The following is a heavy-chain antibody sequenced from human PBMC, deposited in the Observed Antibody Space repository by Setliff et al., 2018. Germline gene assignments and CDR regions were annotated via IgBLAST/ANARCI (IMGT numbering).Heavy chain of an antibody. Sequence: ASVKVSCKASGYTFINYEINWVRQATGQGLEWMGGMNPNNGNTGYAQKFQGRVTMTRNTSISTAYMELSSLRAEDTAVYYCARDGYSYGYAFDIWGQGTMVTVS. V-gene: IGHV1-8*02. CDR3: ARDGYSYGYAFDI. CDR1: GYTFINYE. CDR2: MNPNNGNT. J-gene: IGHJ3*02. D-gene: IGHD5-18*01.